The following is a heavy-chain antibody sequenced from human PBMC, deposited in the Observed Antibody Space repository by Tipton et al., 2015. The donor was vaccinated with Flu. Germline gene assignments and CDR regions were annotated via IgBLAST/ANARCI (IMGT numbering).Heavy chain of an antibody. CDR1: VGSFSGYY. D-gene: IGHD3-10*01. V-gene: IGHV4-34*01. J-gene: IGHJ4*02. CDR3: ARTTYYYGSGSWDY. CDR2: INHSGSA. Sequence: SCAVYVGSFSGYYWSWIRQSPGKGLEWIGEINHSGSANYNPSLNSRVTISVDTSKNQFSLKLSSVTAADTAVYYCARTTYYYGSGSWDYWGQGTLVTVSS.